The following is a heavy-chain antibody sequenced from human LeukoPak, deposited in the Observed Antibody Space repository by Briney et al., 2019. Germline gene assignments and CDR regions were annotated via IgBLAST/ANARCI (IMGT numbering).Heavy chain of an antibody. Sequence: GGSLRLSCATSGFTFSSSAMSWVRQAPGKGLEWVSAISGSDGSTYYADSVKGRFTISRDNSKNTLFLQMNSLRAEDTAVYYCAKEDSSSWYHPGNYFDYWGQGTLVTVSS. CDR2: ISGSDGST. J-gene: IGHJ4*02. CDR1: GFTFSSSA. CDR3: AKEDSSSWYHPGNYFDY. D-gene: IGHD6-13*01. V-gene: IGHV3-23*01.